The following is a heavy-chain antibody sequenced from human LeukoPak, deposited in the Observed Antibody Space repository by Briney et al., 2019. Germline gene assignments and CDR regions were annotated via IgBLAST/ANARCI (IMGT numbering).Heavy chain of an antibody. J-gene: IGHJ4*02. Sequence: GWSLRLSCAASGCTFGNYAMRWVRQAPGKGLEWVAVISYDGSNEYYADSVKGRFTISRDNSKNTLYLQMNSLSVEDTAVYYCARVGYYASGPFSYFDYWGRGTLVTVSS. CDR3: ARVGYYASGPFSYFDY. CDR1: GCTFGNYA. CDR2: ISYDGSNE. D-gene: IGHD3-10*01. V-gene: IGHV3-30-3*01.